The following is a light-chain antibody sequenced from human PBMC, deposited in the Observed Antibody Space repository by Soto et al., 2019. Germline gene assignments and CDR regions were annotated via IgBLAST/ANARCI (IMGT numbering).Light chain of an antibody. J-gene: IGKJ5*01. CDR2: AAS. CDR3: QQADTFPIT. CDR1: QDISGW. Sequence: DIQMTQSPSSVSASVGDRVTITCRASQDISGWLAWYQQKPGRAPKLLIYAASSLQSGVPSRFSGSGFGTDFTLTISSLQPEDSAIYYCQQADTFPITFGQGTRLEI. V-gene: IGKV1-12*01.